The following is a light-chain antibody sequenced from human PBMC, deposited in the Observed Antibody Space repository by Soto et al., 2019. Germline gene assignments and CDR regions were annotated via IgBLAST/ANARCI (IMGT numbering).Light chain of an antibody. CDR2: KAS. J-gene: IGKJ1*01. CDR3: QQNNSYWT. Sequence: DIQMTQSPSTLSASVGDRVTITCRASHSISNWLAWYQQKPGKAPKLLIYKASSLESGVPSRFSGSGSGTEFTLTISSLQPDDFATYYCQQNNSYWTFGQGTKVEIK. CDR1: HSISNW. V-gene: IGKV1-5*03.